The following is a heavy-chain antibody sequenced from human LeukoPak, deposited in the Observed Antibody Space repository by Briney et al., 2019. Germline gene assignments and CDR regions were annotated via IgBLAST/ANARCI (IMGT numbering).Heavy chain of an antibody. CDR1: GGSISSGSYY. Sequence: PSETLSLTCTVSGGSISSGSYYWSWIRQPAGKGLEWIGRIYTSGSTNYNPSLKSRVTISVDTSKNQFSLKLSSVTAADTAVYYCARDTNYYDSSGYYDYWGQGTLVTVSS. J-gene: IGHJ4*02. V-gene: IGHV4-61*02. CDR2: IYTSGST. D-gene: IGHD3-22*01. CDR3: ARDTNYYDSSGYYDY.